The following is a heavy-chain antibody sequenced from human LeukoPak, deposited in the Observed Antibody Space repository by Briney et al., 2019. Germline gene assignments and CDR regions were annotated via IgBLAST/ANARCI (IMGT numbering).Heavy chain of an antibody. Sequence: ASVKVSCKASGYTFTSYAMHWVRQAPGQRLEWMGWINAGNGNTRYSQKFQGRVTITRDTSASTAYMELRSLRSDDTAVYYCARDVGQQLVFDYWGQGTLVTVSS. CDR3: ARDVGQQLVFDY. CDR1: GYTFTSYA. J-gene: IGHJ4*02. CDR2: INAGNGNT. D-gene: IGHD6-13*01. V-gene: IGHV1-3*01.